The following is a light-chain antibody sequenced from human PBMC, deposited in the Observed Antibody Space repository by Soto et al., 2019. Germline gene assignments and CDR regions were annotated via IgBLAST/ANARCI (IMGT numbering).Light chain of an antibody. Sequence: EIVLTQSPGTLSLSPGERATLSCRASQSVSNSYLAWYQQKVGQAPRLLIYGASSRATGIPDRFSGSGSGTDFTLTISRLEPEDFAVYYCQQYVGSPKTFGQGTKVEIK. CDR2: GAS. V-gene: IGKV3-20*01. J-gene: IGKJ1*01. CDR1: QSVSNSY. CDR3: QQYVGSPKT.